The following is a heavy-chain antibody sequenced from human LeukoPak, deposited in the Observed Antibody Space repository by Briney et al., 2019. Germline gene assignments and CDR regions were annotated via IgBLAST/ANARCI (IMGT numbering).Heavy chain of an antibody. CDR2: ISYDGSNK. D-gene: IGHD6-6*01. CDR3: VKAATPQRPESIAAHFDY. V-gene: IGHV3-30*18. Sequence: PGRSLRLSCAASGFTFSSYGMHWVRQAPGKGLEWVAVISYDGSNKYYADSVKGRFSISRDNSKNTLDLQMSSLRVEDTAVYYCVKAATPQRPESIAAHFDYWGQGTLVTVSS. CDR1: GFTFSSYG. J-gene: IGHJ4*02.